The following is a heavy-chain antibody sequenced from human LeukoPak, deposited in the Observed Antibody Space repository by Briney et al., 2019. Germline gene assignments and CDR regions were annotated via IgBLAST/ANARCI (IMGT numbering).Heavy chain of an antibody. Sequence: GGSLRLSCAASGFTFSSYGMHWVRQAPGKGLEWVAFIRYDGSNKYYADSVKGRFSISRDNSKNTLYLQMNSLRAEDTAVYYCARAPDYGEPEYFQHWGQGTLVTVSS. J-gene: IGHJ1*01. D-gene: IGHD4-17*01. V-gene: IGHV3-30*02. CDR1: GFTFSSYG. CDR2: IRYDGSNK. CDR3: ARAPDYGEPEYFQH.